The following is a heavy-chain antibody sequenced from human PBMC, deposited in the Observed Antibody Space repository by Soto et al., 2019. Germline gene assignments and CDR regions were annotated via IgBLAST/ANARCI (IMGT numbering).Heavy chain of an antibody. V-gene: IGHV3-23*01. CDR2: MTSSGDKT. D-gene: IGHD2-2*01. Sequence: EVQLLESGGDLVQPGGSLRLSCAASGFSLNNFAMTWVRQAPVKGLEWVSGMTSSGDKTYYADSVKGRFIISRDNSKNMLYLQMNSLRVEDTALYYCARDCASTSCSVWHYWGQGTLVTVSS. CDR3: ARDCASTSCSVWHY. CDR1: GFSLNNFA. J-gene: IGHJ4*02.